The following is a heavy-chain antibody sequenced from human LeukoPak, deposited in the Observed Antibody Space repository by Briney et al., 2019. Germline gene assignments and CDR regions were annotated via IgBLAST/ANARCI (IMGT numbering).Heavy chain of an antibody. CDR3: ARGRPGDYFDY. CDR2: INPNSGGT. V-gene: IGHV1-2*02. J-gene: IGHJ4*02. CDR1: GYTFTGYY. D-gene: IGHD6-25*01. Sequence: ASVKVSCKASGYTFTGYYMHWVRQAPGQGLEWMGWINPNSGGTKYAQKFQGRVTMTRDTSISTAYMDLSRLRSDDTAVYYCARGRPGDYFDYWGQGTLVTVSS.